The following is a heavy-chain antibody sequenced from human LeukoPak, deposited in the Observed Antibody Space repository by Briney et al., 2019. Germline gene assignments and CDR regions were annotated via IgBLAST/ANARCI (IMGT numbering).Heavy chain of an antibody. Sequence: GGSLRLSCAASGFTFSSYAMHWVRQAPGKGLEWVAVISYDGSNKYYADSVKGRFTISRDNSKNTLYLQMNSLRAEDTAVYYCARGGYDFWSGHKVYWGQGTLVTVSS. CDR3: ARGGYDFWSGHKVY. D-gene: IGHD3-3*01. CDR1: GFTFSSYA. CDR2: ISYDGSNK. J-gene: IGHJ4*02. V-gene: IGHV3-30-3*01.